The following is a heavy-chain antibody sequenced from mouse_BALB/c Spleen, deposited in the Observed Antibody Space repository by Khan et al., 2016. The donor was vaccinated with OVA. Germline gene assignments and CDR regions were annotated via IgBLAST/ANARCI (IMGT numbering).Heavy chain of an antibody. Sequence: QVTLKESGPGILQPSQTLSLTCSFSGYSLSISGMGVSWIRQPSGEGLEWLAHIYWVDHKRYNPSLTSRLTIPKDTSRNPVFLTITSLDTPDTAAYDCVRRRDWYFDFWGQGTTVTVSS. D-gene: IGHD3-3*01. CDR1: GYSLSISGMG. J-gene: IGHJ2*01. V-gene: IGHV8-12*01. CDR2: IYWVDHK. CDR3: VRRRDWYFDF.